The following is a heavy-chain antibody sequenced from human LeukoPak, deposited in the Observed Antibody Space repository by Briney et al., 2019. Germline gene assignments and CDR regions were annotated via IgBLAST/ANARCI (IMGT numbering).Heavy chain of an antibody. CDR1: GFTFSNAW. J-gene: IGHJ4*02. V-gene: IGHV3-15*01. D-gene: IGHD3-22*01. CDR3: TTSYYDSNGYHN. Sequence: GGSLRLSCAASGFTFSNAWMSWVRQAPGKGLEWVGRIKSKTDGGTTDYAAPVKGRFTISRDDSKNTLYLQMNSLKTEDTAVYYFTTSYYDSNGYHNWGQGTLVTVSS. CDR2: IKSKTDGGTT.